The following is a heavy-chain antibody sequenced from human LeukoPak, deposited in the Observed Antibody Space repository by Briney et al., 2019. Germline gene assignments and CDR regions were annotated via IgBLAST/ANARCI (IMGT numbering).Heavy chain of an antibody. CDR3: AREPVRDRRRFDY. Sequence: GGSLRLSCAASGFTFSSYSMNWVRQAPGKGLEWVSSISSSSSYIYYADSVKGRFTIPRDNAKNSLYLQMNSLGAEDTAVYYCAREPVRDRRRFDYWGQGTLVTVSS. CDR1: GFTFSSYS. CDR2: ISSSSSYI. J-gene: IGHJ4*02. V-gene: IGHV3-21*01.